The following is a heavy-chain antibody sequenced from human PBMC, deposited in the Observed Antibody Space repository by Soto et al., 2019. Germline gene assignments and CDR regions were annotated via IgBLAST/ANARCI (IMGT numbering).Heavy chain of an antibody. J-gene: IGHJ6*02. D-gene: IGHD5-18*01. V-gene: IGHV1-69*13. CDR2: IIPIFGTA. CDR3: ARDKGSGYSYGYPREYYYYGMDV. CDR1: GGTFSSYD. Sequence: GASVKVSCKASGGTFSSYDISWVRQAPGQGLEWMGGIIPIFGTANYAQKFQGRVTITADESTSTAYMELSSLRSEDTAVYYCARDKGSGYSYGYPREYYYYGMDVWGQGTTVTVSS.